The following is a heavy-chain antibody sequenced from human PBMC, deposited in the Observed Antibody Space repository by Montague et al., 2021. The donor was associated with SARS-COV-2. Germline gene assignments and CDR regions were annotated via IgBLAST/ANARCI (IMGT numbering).Heavy chain of an antibody. J-gene: IGHJ4*02. D-gene: IGHD3-10*01. CDR1: GGSISSYY. Sequence: SETLSLTCAVSGGSISSYYWSWIRQPPGKGLEWIGDSNHRGSTNYNPSLKSRVTISVDTSKNQFSLKLNSVTAADTAVYYCARDRGLGVAEDFDCWGQGTLVTVSS. CDR3: ARDRGLGVAEDFDC. CDR2: SNHRGST. V-gene: IGHV4-59*12.